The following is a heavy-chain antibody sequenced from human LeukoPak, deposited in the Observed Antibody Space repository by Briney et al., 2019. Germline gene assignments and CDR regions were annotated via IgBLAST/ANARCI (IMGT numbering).Heavy chain of an antibody. CDR1: GFSVSSFG. Sequence: AGGSLRLSCAVSGFSVSSFGMSWVRQAPGKGLEWISAISVDGESAYYADSVKGRFIISRDNSKNTLYLQLSSLRAEDTAAYYCAQGYLSGWYPYWGLGSLVSVSS. D-gene: IGHD6-19*01. CDR2: ISVDGESA. V-gene: IGHV3-23*01. J-gene: IGHJ4*02. CDR3: AQGYLSGWYPY.